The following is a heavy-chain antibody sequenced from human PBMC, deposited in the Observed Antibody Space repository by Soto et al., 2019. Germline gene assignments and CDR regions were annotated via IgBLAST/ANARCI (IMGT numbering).Heavy chain of an antibody. CDR1: GYTFTSYG. D-gene: IGHD3-9*01. Sequence: QVQLVQSGAEVKKPGASVKVSCKASGYTFTSYGISWVRQAPGQGLEWMGWISAYNGNTNYAQKLQGRVTMTTDTSTSTAYMELRSLRSDDTAVYYCARGPDYDILTDYYTTDAFDIWGQGTMVTVSS. CDR2: ISAYNGNT. V-gene: IGHV1-18*01. CDR3: ARGPDYDILTDYYTTDAFDI. J-gene: IGHJ3*02.